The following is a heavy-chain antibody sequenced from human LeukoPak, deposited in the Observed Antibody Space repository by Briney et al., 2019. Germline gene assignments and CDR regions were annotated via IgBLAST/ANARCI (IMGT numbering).Heavy chain of an antibody. CDR3: AKLTTLRYFDWGYFDY. J-gene: IGHJ4*02. CDR2: IRYDGSNK. Sequence: PGGSLRLSCAASGFTFSSYGMHWVRQAPGKGLGWVAFIRYDGSNKYYADSVKGRFTISRDNSKNTLYLQMNSLRAEDTAVYYCAKLTTLRYFDWGYFDYWGQGTLVTVSS. D-gene: IGHD3-9*01. V-gene: IGHV3-30*02. CDR1: GFTFSSYG.